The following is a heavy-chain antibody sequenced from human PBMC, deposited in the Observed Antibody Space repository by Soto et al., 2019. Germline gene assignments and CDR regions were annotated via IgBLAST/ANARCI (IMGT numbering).Heavy chain of an antibody. Sequence: SETLSLTCAVSGYSISSSNWWGWIRQPPGKGLEWIGYIYYSGSTYYNPSLKSRVTMSVDTSKNQFSLKLSSVTAVDTAVYYCARIGKYGDDNWFDPWGQGTLVTVS. J-gene: IGHJ5*02. D-gene: IGHD4-17*01. V-gene: IGHV4-28*01. CDR3: ARIGKYGDDNWFDP. CDR1: GYSISSSNW. CDR2: IYYSGST.